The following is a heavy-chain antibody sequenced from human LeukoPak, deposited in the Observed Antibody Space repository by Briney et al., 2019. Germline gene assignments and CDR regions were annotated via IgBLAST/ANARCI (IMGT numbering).Heavy chain of an antibody. V-gene: IGHV3-21*01. Sequence: PGGSLRLSCAASGFTFSSYSMNWVRQAPGKGLEWVSSISSSSSYINYADSVKGRFTISRDNAKNSLYLQMNSLRAEDTAVYYCARDAAYCSGGSCYFGYWGQGTLVTVSS. CDR1: GFTFSSYS. J-gene: IGHJ4*02. CDR3: ARDAAYCSGGSCYFGY. D-gene: IGHD2-15*01. CDR2: ISSSSSYI.